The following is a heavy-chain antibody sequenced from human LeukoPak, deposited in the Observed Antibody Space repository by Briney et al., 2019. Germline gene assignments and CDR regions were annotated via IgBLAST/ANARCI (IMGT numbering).Heavy chain of an antibody. CDR2: MPYDGSNE. CDR3: ASGPWSGYSLAVDY. CDR1: GFTFSSYA. Sequence: PGGSLRLSCAAPGFTFSSYAMHWVRQAPGKGLEWVAVMPYDGSNEYYADSVKGRFTISRDNSKNTLYLQMNSLRAEDTAVYYCASGPWSGYSLAVDYWGQGTLVTVSS. J-gene: IGHJ4*02. V-gene: IGHV3-30-3*01. D-gene: IGHD3-3*01.